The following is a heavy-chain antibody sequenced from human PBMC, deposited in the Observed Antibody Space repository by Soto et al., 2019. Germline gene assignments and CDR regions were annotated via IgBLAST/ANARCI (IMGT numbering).Heavy chain of an antibody. CDR1: GGSISSGGYY. CDR3: ARSSTTFFYFDN. CDR2: IYYTGST. D-gene: IGHD2-2*01. Sequence: QVQLQESGPGLVKPSQTLSLTCTVSGGSISSGGYYWSWIRQHPGKGLEWIGYIYYTGSTYYNPSLTSRVTISVDTSKNQFSLKLSSVTAADTAVYYCARSSTTFFYFDNWGQGTLVTVSS. V-gene: IGHV4-31*03. J-gene: IGHJ4*02.